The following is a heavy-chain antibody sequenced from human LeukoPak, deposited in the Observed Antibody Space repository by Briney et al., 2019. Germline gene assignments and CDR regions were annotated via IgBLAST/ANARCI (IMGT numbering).Heavy chain of an antibody. D-gene: IGHD1-26*01. CDR2: IWYDGSNK. CDR1: GFTFSNHG. CDR3: ATVGGSYYGVY. J-gene: IGHJ4*02. Sequence: PGGSLRLSCAASGFTFSNHGMHWVRQAPGKGLEWVALIWYDGSNKEYAESVKGRFTISRDNANNSLYLQMNSLRAEDTAVYYCATVGGSYYGVYWGQGTRVTVPS. V-gene: IGHV3-33*03.